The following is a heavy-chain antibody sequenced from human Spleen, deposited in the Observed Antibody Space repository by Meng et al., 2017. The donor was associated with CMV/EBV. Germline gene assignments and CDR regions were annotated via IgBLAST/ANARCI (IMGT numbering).Heavy chain of an antibody. D-gene: IGHD6-13*01. CDR3: ARDYLPDPINQRLVRNYYGMDV. V-gene: IGHV3-21*01. Sequence: GESLKISCAASGFTFSSYSMNWVRQAPGKGLEWVSSISSSSSYIYYADSVKGRFTISRDNAKNSLYLQMNSLRAEDTAVYYCARDYLPDPINQRLVRNYYGMDVWGQGTTVTVSS. J-gene: IGHJ6*02. CDR1: GFTFSSYS. CDR2: ISSSSSYI.